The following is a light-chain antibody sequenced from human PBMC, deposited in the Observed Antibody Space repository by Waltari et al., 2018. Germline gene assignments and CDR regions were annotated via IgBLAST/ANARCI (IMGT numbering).Light chain of an antibody. CDR2: GAS. Sequence: IGLTQSPGHLSLFPGERATLSCRASQSVHNNYLAWYQQKPGQAPRLLIYGASTRATAIPDRFSGSGSGTDFTLTISRLEPEDCAVYFCQQYARTPPTFGGGTKVEIK. V-gene: IGKV3-20*01. J-gene: IGKJ4*01. CDR1: QSVHNNY. CDR3: QQYARTPPT.